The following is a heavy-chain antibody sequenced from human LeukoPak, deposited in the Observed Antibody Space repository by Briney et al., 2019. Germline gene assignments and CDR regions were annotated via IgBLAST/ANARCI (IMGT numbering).Heavy chain of an antibody. V-gene: IGHV3-48*03. CDR3: AGGDLRGY. CDR1: GFTFSSYE. CDR2: ISSGDISI. Sequence: PGGSLRLSCAASGFTFSSYEMSWVRQAPGKGLEWVSYISSGDISIYYADSVKGRFTISRDNAKNSLYLQMNSLRAEDTAVYYCAGGDLRGYWGQGTLVTVSS. J-gene: IGHJ4*02.